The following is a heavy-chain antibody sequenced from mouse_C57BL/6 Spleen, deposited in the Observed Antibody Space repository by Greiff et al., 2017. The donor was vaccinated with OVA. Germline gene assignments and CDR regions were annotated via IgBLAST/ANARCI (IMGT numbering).Heavy chain of an antibody. V-gene: IGHV1-53*01. CDR2: INPSNGCT. CDR3: ANYYGSSWYAMDY. J-gene: IGHJ4*01. Sequence: QVQLQQPGPDLVKPGASVTLSCKASGYTFTSYWMHWVKQRPGPGLEWIGNINPSNGCTNYNEKFKSKATLTVDKSSSTAYMQLSSLTSEDSAVDYCANYYGSSWYAMDYWGQGTSVTVSS. CDR1: GYTFTSYW. D-gene: IGHD1-1*01.